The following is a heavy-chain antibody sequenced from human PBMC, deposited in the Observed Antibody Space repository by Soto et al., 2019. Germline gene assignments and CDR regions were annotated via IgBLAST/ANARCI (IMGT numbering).Heavy chain of an antibody. V-gene: IGHV1-69*13. Sequence: SVKVSCKASGGTFSSYAISWVRQAPGQGLEWMGGIIPIFGTANYAQKFQGRVTITADESTSTAYMELSSLRSEDTAVYYCARSNIVATGPMDYYYGMDVWGQGTTVTVS. CDR2: IIPIFGTA. CDR3: ARSNIVATGPMDYYYGMDV. D-gene: IGHD5-12*01. J-gene: IGHJ6*02. CDR1: GGTFSSYA.